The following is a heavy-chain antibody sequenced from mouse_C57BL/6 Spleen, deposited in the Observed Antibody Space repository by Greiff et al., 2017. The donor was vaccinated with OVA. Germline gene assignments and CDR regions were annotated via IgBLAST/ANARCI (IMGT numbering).Heavy chain of an antibody. J-gene: IGHJ1*03. CDR3: ARSPYYYGSSYDWYFDV. V-gene: IGHV1-50*01. CDR2: IDPSDSYT. Sequence: QVQLQQSGAELVKPGASVKLSCKASGYTFTSYWMQWVKQRPGQGLEWIGEIDPSDSYTNYNQKFKGKATLTVDTSSSTAYMQLSSLTSEDSAVYYCARSPYYYGSSYDWYFDVWGTGTTVTVSS. CDR1: GYTFTSYW. D-gene: IGHD1-1*01.